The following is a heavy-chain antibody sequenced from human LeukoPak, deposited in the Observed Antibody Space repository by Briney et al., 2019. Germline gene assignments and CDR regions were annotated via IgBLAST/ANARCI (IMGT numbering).Heavy chain of an antibody. Sequence: ASVKVSCKASGGTFSSYAISWVRQAPGQGLEWMGIINPSGGSTSYAQKFQGRVTMTRDTSISTAYMELSRLTSDDTAVYYCATELAVAGSGAFDIWGQGTLITVSS. D-gene: IGHD6-19*01. CDR1: GGTFSSYA. V-gene: IGHV1-46*01. CDR2: INPSGGST. CDR3: ATELAVAGSGAFDI. J-gene: IGHJ3*02.